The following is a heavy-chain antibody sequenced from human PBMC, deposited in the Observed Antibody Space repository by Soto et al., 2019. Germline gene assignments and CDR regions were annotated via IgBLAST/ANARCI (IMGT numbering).Heavy chain of an antibody. D-gene: IGHD3-22*01. J-gene: IGHJ4*02. CDR1: GGSFSGYY. CDR3: ARISPYYYDSSGYQYFDY. CDR2: INHSGST. V-gene: IGHV4-34*01. Sequence: SETLSLTCAVYGGSFSGYYWSWIRQPPGKGLEWIGEINHSGSTNYNPSLKSRVTISVDTSKNQFSLKLSSVTAADTAVYYCARISPYYYDSSGYQYFDYWGQGTLVTVSS.